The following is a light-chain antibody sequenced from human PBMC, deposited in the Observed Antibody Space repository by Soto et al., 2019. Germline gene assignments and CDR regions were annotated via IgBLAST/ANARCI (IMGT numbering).Light chain of an antibody. CDR2: AAS. CDR3: QQSYNAPFN. CDR1: QTIARY. J-gene: IGKJ3*01. Sequence: DIQMTQSPSPLSASVGDRIIITCRAGQTIARYINWFQQKSGQPPKLLVYAASTLRHGVPSRFSASGSGSDFTLTINSLQPEDLATYYCQQSYNAPFNFGPGTKVDIK. V-gene: IGKV1-39*01.